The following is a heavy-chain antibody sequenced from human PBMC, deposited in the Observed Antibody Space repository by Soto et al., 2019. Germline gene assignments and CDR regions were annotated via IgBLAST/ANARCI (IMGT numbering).Heavy chain of an antibody. CDR3: ASHRVGFYYYYGMDV. CDR2: IKQDGSEK. CDR1: GFTFSSYW. J-gene: IGHJ6*02. V-gene: IGHV3-7*05. D-gene: IGHD3-16*01. Sequence: GGSLRLSCAASGFTFSSYWMSWVRQAPGKGLEWVANIKQDGSEKYYVDSVKGRFTISRDNAKNSLYLQMNSLRAEDTAVYYCASHRVGFYYYYGMDVWGQGTTVTVSS.